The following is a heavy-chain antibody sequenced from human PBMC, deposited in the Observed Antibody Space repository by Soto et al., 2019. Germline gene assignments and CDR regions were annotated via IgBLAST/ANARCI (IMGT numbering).Heavy chain of an antibody. J-gene: IGHJ3*02. Sequence: GGSLRLSCAASGFTFSSYWMSWVRQAPGKGLEWVGRTRNKGNSYSTEYAASVKGRFTISRDDSKNSLYLQMNSLKTEDTAAYYCTINYYDTSGYSIDIWGQGTMVTVSS. CDR2: TRNKGNSYST. D-gene: IGHD3-22*01. CDR3: TINYYDTSGYSIDI. V-gene: IGHV3-72*01. CDR1: GFTFSSYW.